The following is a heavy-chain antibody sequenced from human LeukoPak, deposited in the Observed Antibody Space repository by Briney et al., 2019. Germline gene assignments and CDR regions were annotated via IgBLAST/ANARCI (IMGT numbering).Heavy chain of an antibody. J-gene: IGHJ4*02. D-gene: IGHD3-22*01. Sequence: ASVKVSCKASGYKFTHYYLHWVRQAPGQGLEWMGWVNPNSGGPNYAQNFQGRITMTRDTSMTTAYLEMSGLRSDDTAVYYCAREYYDSSGNYSDYFDYWGQGTLVTVSS. CDR3: AREYYDSSGNYSDYFDY. CDR1: GYKFTHYY. CDR2: VNPNSGGP. V-gene: IGHV1-2*02.